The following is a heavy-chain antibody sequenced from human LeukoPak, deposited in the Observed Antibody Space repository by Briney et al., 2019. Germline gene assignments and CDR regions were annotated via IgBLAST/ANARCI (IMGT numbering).Heavy chain of an antibody. V-gene: IGHV4-59*08. J-gene: IGHJ4*02. CDR2: FYNSGST. CDR3: ARHVYGDSFDY. Sequence: ETLSLTCTVSGVSISSYSWSWIRQSPGKGLEWIGYFYNSGSTSYNPSLKSRVSISVDTSKNQFSLKLSSVTAADTAVYYCARHVYGDSFDYWGQGTLVTVSS. CDR1: GVSISSYS. D-gene: IGHD4-17*01.